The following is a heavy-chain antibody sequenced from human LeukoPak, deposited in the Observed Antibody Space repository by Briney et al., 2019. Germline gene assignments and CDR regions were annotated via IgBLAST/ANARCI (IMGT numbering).Heavy chain of an antibody. D-gene: IGHD2-15*01. CDR3: ATGGACSGGSCYGYFDY. CDR2: ISSRDSII. CDR1: GFTFSNYE. V-gene: IGHV3-48*03. J-gene: IGHJ4*02. Sequence: GGSLRLSCAASGFTFSNYEMNWVRQAPGKGLEWVSYISSRDSIIYYADYVKGRFTISRDNAKNSLYLQMNSLRAEDTAVYYCATGGACSGGSCYGYFDYWGQGTLVTVSS.